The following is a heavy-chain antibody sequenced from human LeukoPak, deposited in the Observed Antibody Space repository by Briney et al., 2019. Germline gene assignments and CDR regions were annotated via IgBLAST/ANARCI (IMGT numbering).Heavy chain of an antibody. D-gene: IGHD6-13*01. Sequence: SQTLSLTCAISEYSVSSNSAAWNWIRQSPSRGLEWLGRTYYRSKWYYDYAVSVKSRITINPDTSKNQFSLQLNSVTPEDTAVYYCARGLQLVDYYYIDVWGKGTTVTVSS. CDR3: ARGLQLVDYYYIDV. CDR2: TYYRSKWYY. CDR1: EYSVSSNSAA. J-gene: IGHJ6*03. V-gene: IGHV6-1*01.